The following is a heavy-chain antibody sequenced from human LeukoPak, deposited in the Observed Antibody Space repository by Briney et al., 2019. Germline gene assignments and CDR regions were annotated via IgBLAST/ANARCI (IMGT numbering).Heavy chain of an antibody. D-gene: IGHD3-3*02. CDR3: VKASEHYDS. Sequence: GGSLRLSCAASGFTFSTYGMHWVRQGPGKGLEQVAAISTKGGITVYADSVKGRFTISRDNSKNTLYLQMSGLRAADTAVYYCVKASEHYDSWGQGTLVTVSS. CDR1: GFTFSTYG. V-gene: IGHV3-64D*06. J-gene: IGHJ4*02. CDR2: ISTKGGIT.